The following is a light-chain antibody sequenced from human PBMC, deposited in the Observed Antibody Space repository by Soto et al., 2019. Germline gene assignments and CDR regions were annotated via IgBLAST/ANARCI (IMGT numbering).Light chain of an antibody. J-gene: IGKJ1*01. Sequence: EIWLTQSPGILSLSPGERATLSCWASQSVSNDLLAWYQQKPGQAPRLLIYGASTRATDVPDRFSGSGSGADFTLSISRLEPEDFAVYYCQQYGSSHPRTFGQGTKVDIK. V-gene: IGKV3-20*01. CDR3: QQYGSSHPRT. CDR1: QSVSNDL. CDR2: GAS.